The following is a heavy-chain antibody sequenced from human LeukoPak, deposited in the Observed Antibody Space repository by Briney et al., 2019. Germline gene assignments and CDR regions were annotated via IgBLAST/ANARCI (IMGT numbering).Heavy chain of an antibody. D-gene: IGHD3-16*02. CDR1: GFTFGNYA. J-gene: IGHJ1*01. V-gene: IGHV3-49*03. Sequence: SGGSLRLSCTASGFTFGNYAMSWFRQAPGKGLEWIGSIRSTGDGGTTEYDASVKGRFVISREDSKSIAYLQMDSRESEDTAVYYCARGGYQFEHWGQGTLVTVSS. CDR2: IRSTGDGGTT. CDR3: ARGGYQFEH.